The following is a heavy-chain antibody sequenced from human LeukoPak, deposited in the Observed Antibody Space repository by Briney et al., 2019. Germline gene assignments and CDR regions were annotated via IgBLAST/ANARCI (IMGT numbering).Heavy chain of an antibody. CDR2: IHYSGTT. V-gene: IGHV4-59*01. CDR1: GASISPLY. D-gene: IGHD3-16*02. J-gene: IGHJ3*02. Sequence: SETLPLTCSVSGASISPLYWSWFRQPPGRGPEWIGYIHYSGTTNYNTSLESRVSISLDMSKNQFSLRLSSVSAVDTAVYYCTRGPPDRADIWGQGTMVTVSS. CDR3: TRGPPDRADI.